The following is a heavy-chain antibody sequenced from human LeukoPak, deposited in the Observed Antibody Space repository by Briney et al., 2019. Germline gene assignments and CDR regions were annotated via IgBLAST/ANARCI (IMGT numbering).Heavy chain of an antibody. CDR1: GGSISSYY. CDR3: ASSGNYNWFDP. CDR2: IYYSGST. J-gene: IGHJ5*02. Sequence: SETLSLTCTVSGGSISSYYWSWIRQPPGKGLEWIGYIYYSGSTNHNPSLKSRVTISVDTSKNQFSLKLSSVTAADTAVYYCASSGNYNWFDPWGQGTLVTVSS. V-gene: IGHV4-59*01. D-gene: IGHD1-1*01.